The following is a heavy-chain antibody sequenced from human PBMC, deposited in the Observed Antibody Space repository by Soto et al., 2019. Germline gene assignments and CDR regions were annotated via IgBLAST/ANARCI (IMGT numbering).Heavy chain of an antibody. Sequence: ASVKVSCKASGYTFTSYDINWVRQATGQGLEWMGWMNPNSGNTGHAQKFQGRVTMTRNTSISTAYMELSSLRSEDTAVYYCARVQLQYNQYYDSSGYYRPWGQGTLVTVSS. J-gene: IGHJ5*02. CDR1: GYTFTSYD. CDR3: ARVQLQYNQYYDSSGYYRP. D-gene: IGHD3-22*01. V-gene: IGHV1-8*01. CDR2: MNPNSGNT.